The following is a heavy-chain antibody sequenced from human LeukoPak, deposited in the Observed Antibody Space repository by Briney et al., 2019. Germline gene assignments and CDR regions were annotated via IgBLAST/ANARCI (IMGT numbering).Heavy chain of an antibody. CDR1: GYSISSGYY. D-gene: IGHD1-26*01. CDR3: ARDTSDYSGSYFDY. V-gene: IGHV4-38-2*02. Sequence: PSETLSLTCAVSGYSISSGYYWGWIRQPPGKGLEWIGSIYHSGSTYYNPSLKSRVTISVDTSKNQFSLKLSSVTAADTAVYYCARDTSDYSGSYFDYWGQGTLVTVSS. CDR2: IYHSGST. J-gene: IGHJ4*02.